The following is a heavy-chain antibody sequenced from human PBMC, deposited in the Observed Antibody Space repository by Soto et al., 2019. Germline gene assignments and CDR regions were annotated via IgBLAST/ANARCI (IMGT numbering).Heavy chain of an antibody. V-gene: IGHV3-64D*06. CDR3: VKGEYYYDSSGYYPFDY. CDR2: ISTNGGST. J-gene: IGHJ4*02. D-gene: IGHD3-22*01. Sequence: GGSLRLSCSASGFTFSSYAMHWVRQAPGKVLEYVSSISTNGGSTHYADSVKGRFTISRDNSKNTQYLQTSSLRADDTAVYYCVKGEYYYDSSGYYPFDYWGQGTLVTVSS. CDR1: GFTFSSYA.